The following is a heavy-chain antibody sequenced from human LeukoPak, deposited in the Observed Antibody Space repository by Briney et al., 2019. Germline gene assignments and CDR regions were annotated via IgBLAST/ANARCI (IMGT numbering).Heavy chain of an antibody. CDR3: ARGVEPLAANTLAY. V-gene: IGHV3-53*01. CDR1: GFTVITND. CDR2: VYGDGNT. Sequence: GGSLRLSCAASGFTVITNDMTWVRQAPGKGLEWVSVVYGDGNTKYAASVQGRFTISRDNSKNTSYFEMNSRLPADTPVYYCARGVEPLAANTLAYWGQGTLVTVSS. J-gene: IGHJ4*02. D-gene: IGHD1-14*01.